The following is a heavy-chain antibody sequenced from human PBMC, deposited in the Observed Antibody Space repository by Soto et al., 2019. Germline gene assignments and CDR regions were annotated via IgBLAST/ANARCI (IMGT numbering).Heavy chain of an antibody. Sequence: QVQLVQSGAEVKKPGASVKVSCKASGYTFTSYDINWVRQATGQGLEWMGWMNPNSGNTGYAQKFQGRVTMTRNTYISTAYTELRSLRSGDTAVYYSARSTNDYGDRHWGQGTLVTVSS. V-gene: IGHV1-8*01. D-gene: IGHD4-17*01. CDR1: GYTFTSYD. CDR3: ARSTNDYGDRH. J-gene: IGHJ4*02. CDR2: MNPNSGNT.